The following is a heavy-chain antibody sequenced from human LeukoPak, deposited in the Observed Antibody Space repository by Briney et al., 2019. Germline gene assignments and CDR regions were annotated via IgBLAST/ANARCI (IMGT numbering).Heavy chain of an antibody. CDR2: IYPGDSDT. Sequence: GESLRISCKGSGYTISSYWIGWVRQMPGKGLEGMGIIYPGDSDTRYSPSLQGQVTISVDTSIGTAYLQWSSLKASDTVIYYCARQNDFRLDYWGQGTLVTVSS. V-gene: IGHV5-51*01. J-gene: IGHJ4*02. CDR1: GYTISSYW. D-gene: IGHD3-3*01. CDR3: ARQNDFRLDY.